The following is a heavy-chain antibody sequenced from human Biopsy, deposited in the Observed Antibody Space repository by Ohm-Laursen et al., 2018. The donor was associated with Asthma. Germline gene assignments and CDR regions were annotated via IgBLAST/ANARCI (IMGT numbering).Heavy chain of an antibody. J-gene: IGHJ4*02. Sequence: TPSLTCCVYGGSISSFYWSWIRQSPEKGLEWMGYVYWTGSTNYNPSLESRITMSVDTSKNRMFLELTSVTAADTAIYYCVRAVRNEQWLAPFDYWGQGKPVTVSS. CDR3: VRAVRNEQWLAPFDY. CDR2: VYWTGST. V-gene: IGHV4-59*01. D-gene: IGHD6-19*01. CDR1: GGSISSFY.